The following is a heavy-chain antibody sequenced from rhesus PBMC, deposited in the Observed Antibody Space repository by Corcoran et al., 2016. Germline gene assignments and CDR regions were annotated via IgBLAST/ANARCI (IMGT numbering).Heavy chain of an antibody. Sequence: QVQLQESGPGLVKPSETLSLTCAVSGGSISSNYWSWIRQPPGKGLEWIGRISGSGGRTHDHPSLKSRVTISTDTSKNQFSLKLSSVTAADTAVYYCARDLVGWNYRFLYFEFWGQGALVTVSS. V-gene: IGHV4-173*01. CDR1: GGSISSNY. J-gene: IGHJ1*01. CDR3: ARDLVGWNYRFLYFEF. D-gene: IGHD1-1*01. CDR2: ISGSGGRT.